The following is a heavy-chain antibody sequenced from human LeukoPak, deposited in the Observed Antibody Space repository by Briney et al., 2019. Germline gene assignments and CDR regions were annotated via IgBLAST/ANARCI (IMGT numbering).Heavy chain of an antibody. CDR2: INPNSGGT. D-gene: IGHD3-22*01. Sequence: ASVKVSCKASGYTFTGYYMHWVRQAPGQGLEWMGWINPNSGGTNYAQKFQGRVTMTRDTSISTAYMELSRLRSDDTAAYYCAVWESSGYYPHRVDYWGQGTLVTVSS. J-gene: IGHJ4*02. CDR1: GYTFTGYY. CDR3: AVWESSGYYPHRVDY. V-gene: IGHV1-2*02.